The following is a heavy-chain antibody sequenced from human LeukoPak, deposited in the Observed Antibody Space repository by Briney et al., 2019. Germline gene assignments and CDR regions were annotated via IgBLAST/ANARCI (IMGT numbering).Heavy chain of an antibody. Sequence: PGGSLRLSCAASGFTFDDYPMHWVRQAPGKGLEWVSLISWDGGSTYYADSVKGRFTISRDNSKNSLYLQMNSLRTEDTALYYCAKDIHTSEGGSYASWGQGTLVTVSS. CDR1: GFTFDDYP. CDR2: ISWDGGST. D-gene: IGHD1-26*01. V-gene: IGHV3-43*01. CDR3: AKDIHTSEGGSYAS. J-gene: IGHJ4*02.